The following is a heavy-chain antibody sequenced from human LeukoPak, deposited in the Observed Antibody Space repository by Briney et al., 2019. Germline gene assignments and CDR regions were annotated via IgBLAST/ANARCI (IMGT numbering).Heavy chain of an antibody. CDR1: GGSITSYY. CDR2: IYYSGSI. J-gene: IGHJ3*01. CDR3: ATLHSYGADT. Sequence: PSETLSLTCTVSGGSITSYYWRWVRQPPGKGLEWIGCIYYSGSINYNPSLESRVTISIDTSKNQFSLNLRSINTADTAVYYCATLHSYGADTWGLGTMVTVSS. D-gene: IGHD5-18*01. V-gene: IGHV4-59*01.